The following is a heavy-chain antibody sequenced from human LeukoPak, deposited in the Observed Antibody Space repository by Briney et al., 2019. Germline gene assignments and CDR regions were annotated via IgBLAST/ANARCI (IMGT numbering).Heavy chain of an antibody. D-gene: IGHD3-10*01. J-gene: IGHJ6*03. CDR1: GGSISSSNW. CDR3: ARKTRITMVRGVPKFYYYYYMDV. Sequence: SGTLSLTCAVFGGSISSSNWWNWVRQPPGKGLEWIGEIYHSGSTNYNPSLKSRVTISVDTSKNQFSLKLSSVTAADTAVYYCARKTRITMVRGVPKFYYYYYMDVWGKGTTVTISS. CDR2: IYHSGST. V-gene: IGHV4-4*02.